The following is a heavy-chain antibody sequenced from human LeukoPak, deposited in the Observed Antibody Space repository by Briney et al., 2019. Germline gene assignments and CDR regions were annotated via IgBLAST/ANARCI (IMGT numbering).Heavy chain of an antibody. D-gene: IGHD3-22*01. V-gene: IGHV3-7*01. Sequence: GGSLRLSCAASGFTFSSYWMSWVRQAPGKGLEWVANIKQDGSEKYYVDSVKGRFTISRDNAENSLYLQMNSLRAEDTAVYYCARSNSGYYYYGMDVWGQGTTVIVSS. CDR3: ARSNSGYYYYGMDV. CDR2: IKQDGSEK. J-gene: IGHJ6*02. CDR1: GFTFSSYW.